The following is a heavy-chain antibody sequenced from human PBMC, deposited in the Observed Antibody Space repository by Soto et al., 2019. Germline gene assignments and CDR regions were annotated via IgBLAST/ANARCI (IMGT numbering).Heavy chain of an antibody. CDR2: IKSKTDGGTI. CDR3: TSDCGFRRQYIYFEY. J-gene: IGHJ4*02. Sequence: PGGSLRLSCAASGVTFSNAWMTWVRQAPGKGLEWVGRIKSKTDGGTIDYAAPVKGRFTVSRDDSETTLYLQMNSLKTEDTAVYYCTSDCGFRRQYIYFEYWGPGTQVTV. V-gene: IGHV3-15*01. CDR1: GVTFSNAW. D-gene: IGHD1-1*01.